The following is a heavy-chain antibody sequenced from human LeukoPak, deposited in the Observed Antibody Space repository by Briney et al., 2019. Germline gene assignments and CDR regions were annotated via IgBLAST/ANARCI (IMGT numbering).Heavy chain of an antibody. D-gene: IGHD6-13*01. Sequence: PGGSLRLSCAASGFTFSGYAMRWVRQAPGKGLEWVSGISNTGGSTYYADSVKGRFTISRDNSKNTLYLQMNSLRAEDTAVYFCARDAGMAGHPPGNWFDPWGQGTLVTVSS. J-gene: IGHJ5*02. CDR3: ARDAGMAGHPPGNWFDP. V-gene: IGHV3-23*01. CDR1: GFTFSGYA. CDR2: ISNTGGST.